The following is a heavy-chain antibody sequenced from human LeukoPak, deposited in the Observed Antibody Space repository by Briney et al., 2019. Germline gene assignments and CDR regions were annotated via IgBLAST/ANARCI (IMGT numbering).Heavy chain of an antibody. Sequence: ASVKVSCKASGYTFTSYGISWVRQAPGQGLEWMGWISAYNGNTNYAQKLQGRVTMTTDTSTSTAYMGLRSLRSDDTAVYYCARDRFLEWLVGAFDIWGQGTMVTVSS. CDR1: GYTFTSYG. CDR2: ISAYNGNT. CDR3: ARDRFLEWLVGAFDI. J-gene: IGHJ3*02. V-gene: IGHV1-18*01. D-gene: IGHD3-3*01.